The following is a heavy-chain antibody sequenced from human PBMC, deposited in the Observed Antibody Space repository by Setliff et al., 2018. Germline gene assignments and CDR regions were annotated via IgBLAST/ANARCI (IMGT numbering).Heavy chain of an antibody. V-gene: IGHV4-59*01. CDR2: VYHSGTA. Sequence: PSETLSLTCTVSGGPFSGASIWSWIRQPPGKGLGFIGYVYHSGTAKYDPSLESRAIMSVDASKNEISLKLKSVTAADTAVYYCAKGGTYRYFDFWGQGALVTVSS. CDR3: AKGGTYRYFDF. J-gene: IGHJ4*02. D-gene: IGHD1-1*01. CDR1: GGPFSGAS.